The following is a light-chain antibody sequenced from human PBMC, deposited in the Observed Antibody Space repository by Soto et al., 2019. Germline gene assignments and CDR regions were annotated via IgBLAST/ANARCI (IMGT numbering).Light chain of an antibody. CDR1: QSISSW. V-gene: IGKV1-5*01. J-gene: IGKJ1*01. Sequence: DIQMTRSPSTLSASVGDRVTITCRASQSISSWLAWYQQKPGKAAKLVIYDASSLESGVRSRLSGSGDRTKLTLTISSLQPDDCTTYYYQQHNRYRRTFGTGTKG. CDR3: QQHNRYRRT. CDR2: DAS.